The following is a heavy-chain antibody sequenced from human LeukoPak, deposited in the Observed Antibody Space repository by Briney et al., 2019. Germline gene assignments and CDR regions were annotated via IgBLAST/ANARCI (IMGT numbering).Heavy chain of an antibody. CDR3: ATFDHGFDY. V-gene: IGHV4-39*01. D-gene: IGHD3-9*01. J-gene: IGHJ4*02. CDR2: IYYTGTT. Sequence: SETLSLICTVSGGSISSRTCYWGWIRQPPGKGLEWIGSIYYTGTTYYNPSLKSRASTSVDTSKNQFSLKLRSVTAADTAVYYCATFDHGFDYWGQGTLVTVSS. CDR1: GGSISSRTCY.